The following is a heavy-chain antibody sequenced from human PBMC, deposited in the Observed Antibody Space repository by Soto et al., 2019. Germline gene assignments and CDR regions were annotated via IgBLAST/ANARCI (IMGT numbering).Heavy chain of an antibody. CDR2: IYYTGST. J-gene: IGHJ5*02. D-gene: IGHD5-18*01. V-gene: IGHV4-61*03. Sequence: SETLSLTCTVFGASVSSGTYYWSWIRQAPGKGLEWVGHIYYTGSTNYNPSLSNRVTISVDTSKNHFSLQLTSVTAADTAVYYCARGAGFSYASTWFEIWGQGTLVTVS. CDR1: GASVSSGTYY. CDR3: ARGAGFSYASTWFEI.